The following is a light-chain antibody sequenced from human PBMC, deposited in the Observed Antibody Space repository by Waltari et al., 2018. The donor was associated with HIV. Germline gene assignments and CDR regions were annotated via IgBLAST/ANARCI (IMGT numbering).Light chain of an antibody. CDR3: QSYDSSLSAWV. V-gene: IGLV1-40*01. CDR2: ENT. Sequence: QSVLTQPPSLSGAPGQTVTISCTGTRSNIGADYHVHWYQQLPATAPKLLIYENTSRPSGVPGRFSGSKSGTSASLAITGLQADDEADYYCQSYDSSLSAWVFGGGTKLTVL. J-gene: IGLJ3*02. CDR1: RSNIGADYH.